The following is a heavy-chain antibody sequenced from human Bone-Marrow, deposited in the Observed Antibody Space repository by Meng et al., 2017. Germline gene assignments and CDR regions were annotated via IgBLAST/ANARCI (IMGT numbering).Heavy chain of an antibody. J-gene: IGHJ4*02. Sequence: QAQLQKWGACIVKPSETLPLSCVVSGGSFSDYYWSWIRQPPGKGLEWIGEINHSGSTNYNPSLESRATISVDTSQNNLSLKLSSVTAADSAVYYCARGPTTMAHDFDYWGQGTLVTVSS. V-gene: IGHV4-34*01. D-gene: IGHD4-11*01. CDR1: GGSFSDYY. CDR3: ARGPTTMAHDFDY. CDR2: INHSGST.